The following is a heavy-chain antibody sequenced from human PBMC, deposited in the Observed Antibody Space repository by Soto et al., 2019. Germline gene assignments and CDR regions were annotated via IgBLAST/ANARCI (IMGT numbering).Heavy chain of an antibody. CDR1: GGSINSSSYF. CDR3: ARHYSSGSRNWFDP. V-gene: IGHV4-39*01. Sequence: SETLSLTCSVSGGSINSSSYFWGWVRQPPGKGLEWIGSIYYSGSTYYNPSLRSRVTISVDTSKNQFSLKLSSVTAADTAVLYCARHYSSGSRNWFDPWGQGTLVTVSS. CDR2: IYYSGST. D-gene: IGHD6-19*01. J-gene: IGHJ5*02.